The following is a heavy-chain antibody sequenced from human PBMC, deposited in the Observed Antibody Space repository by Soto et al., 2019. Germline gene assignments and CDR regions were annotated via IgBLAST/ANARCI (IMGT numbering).Heavy chain of an antibody. CDR2: LYDVDGT. D-gene: IGHD1-1*01. Sequence: DVQLVASGGGLIQPGGSLRLSCAALGLTVRGKKYITWVRQAPGRGLEWVSALYDVDGTYYADSAKGRFTISRDNSNTITYLQMNSLGPDDTAVYYCASWLEREHAYDIWGLGTMVTVSS. CDR3: ASWLEREHAYDI. J-gene: IGHJ3*02. CDR1: GLTVRGKKY. V-gene: IGHV3-53*01.